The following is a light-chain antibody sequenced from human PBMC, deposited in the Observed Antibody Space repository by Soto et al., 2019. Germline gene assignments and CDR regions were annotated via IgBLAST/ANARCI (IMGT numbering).Light chain of an antibody. CDR3: QQYNSYSGT. V-gene: IGKV1-5*01. CDR1: QSISSW. CDR2: DAS. Sequence: DIQMTQSPSTRSASVGDRVTRTCQAIQSISSWWAWYQQKPGKATKLRIYDASSLESVVPSRFSGSGSGTEFTLTISSLQPDDFATYYCQQYNSYSGTVGQGTRLEL. J-gene: IGKJ5*01.